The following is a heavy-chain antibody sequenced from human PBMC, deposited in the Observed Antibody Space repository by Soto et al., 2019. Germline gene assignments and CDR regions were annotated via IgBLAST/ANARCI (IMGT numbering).Heavy chain of an antibody. CDR2: INSDGSST. CDR3: AREGMVRGVIPGYYYYYMDV. CDR1: GFTFSSYW. Sequence: GGSLRLSCAASGFTFSSYWMHWVRQAPGKGLVWVSRINSDGSSTSYADSVKGRFTISRDNAKNTLYLQMNSLRAEDTAVYYCAREGMVRGVIPGYYYYYMDVWGKGTTVTVSS. V-gene: IGHV3-74*01. D-gene: IGHD3-10*01. J-gene: IGHJ6*03.